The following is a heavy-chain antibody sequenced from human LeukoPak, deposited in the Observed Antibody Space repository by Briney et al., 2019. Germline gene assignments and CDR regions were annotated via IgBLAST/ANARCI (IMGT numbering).Heavy chain of an antibody. D-gene: IGHD5-12*01. Sequence: GASVKVSCKASGYTFTSYAMHWVRQAPGQRLEWMGWINAGNGNTKYSQKFQGRVTITRDTSASTAYMELSSLRSEDTAVYYCARAIVATIRHYYGMDVWGQGTTVTVSS. V-gene: IGHV1-3*01. CDR3: ARAIVATIRHYYGMDV. CDR2: INAGNGNT. J-gene: IGHJ6*02. CDR1: GYTFTSYA.